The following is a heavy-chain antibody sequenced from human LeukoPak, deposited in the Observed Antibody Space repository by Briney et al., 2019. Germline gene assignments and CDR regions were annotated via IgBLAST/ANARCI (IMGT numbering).Heavy chain of an antibody. CDR2: IYYSGST. CDR1: GGSISSYY. CDR3: ARNAPSSSPLYFDY. D-gene: IGHD6-6*01. V-gene: IGHV4-59*01. Sequence: SETLSLTCTVSGGSISSYYWSWIRQPPGKGRECIGYIYYSGSTNYNPSLKSRVTISVDTSKNQFSLKLRSVTAPDTAVYYCARNAPSSSPLYFDYWGQGTLVTVSS. J-gene: IGHJ4*02.